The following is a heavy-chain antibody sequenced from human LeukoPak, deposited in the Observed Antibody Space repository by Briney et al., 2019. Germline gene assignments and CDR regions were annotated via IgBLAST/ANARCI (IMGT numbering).Heavy chain of an antibody. J-gene: IGHJ6*03. CDR1: GYTFTSYD. D-gene: IGHD6-6*01. CDR2: MNPNSGNT. Sequence: GASVKVSCKASGYTFTSYDINWVRQATGQGLEWMGWMNPNSGNTGYAQKFQGRVTITRNTSISTAYMELSSLRSEDTAVYYCARVSTGSSYYYYYMDVWGKGTTVTVSS. V-gene: IGHV1-8*03. CDR3: ARVSTGSSYYYYYMDV.